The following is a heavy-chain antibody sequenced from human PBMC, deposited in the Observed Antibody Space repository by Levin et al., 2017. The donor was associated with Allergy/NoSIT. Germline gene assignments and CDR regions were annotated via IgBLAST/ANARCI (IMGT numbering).Heavy chain of an antibody. CDR3: AHLGTTATTNWFDP. CDR1: GFTLSTSGVG. V-gene: IGHV2-5*02. D-gene: IGHD4-17*01. CDR2: IYGDDDR. Sequence: SGPTLVKPTQTLTLSCTFSGFTLSTSGVGVGWVRQPPGKALEWLELIYGDDDRRYSPYLKSRLTITKDTTKNQGNLIMTNMDPVDRATDYCAHLGTTATTNWFDPWGQGTLVTVSS. J-gene: IGHJ5*02.